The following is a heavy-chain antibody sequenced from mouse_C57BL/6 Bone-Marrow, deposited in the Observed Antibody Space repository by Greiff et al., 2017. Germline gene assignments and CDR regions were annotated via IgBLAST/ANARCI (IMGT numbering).Heavy chain of an antibody. V-gene: IGHV1-80*01. CDR2: IYPGDGDT. CDR1: GYAFSSYW. CDR3: ARYPSYCYSSSYFDY. Sequence: VQLQQSGAELVKPGASVKISCKASGYAFSSYWMNWVKQRPGKGLEWIGQIYPGDGDTNYNGKFKGKATLTADNSSSTAYMQLSSLTSEDSAVYFCARYPSYCYSSSYFDYWGQGTTLTVSS. D-gene: IGHD1-1*01. J-gene: IGHJ2*01.